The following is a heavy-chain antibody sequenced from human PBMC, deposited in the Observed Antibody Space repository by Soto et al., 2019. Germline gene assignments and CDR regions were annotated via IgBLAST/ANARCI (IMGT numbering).Heavy chain of an antibody. D-gene: IGHD2-21*02. CDR3: ARLPVLVTAIWFDP. V-gene: IGHV4-61*01. CDR2: IYYSGST. J-gene: IGHJ5*02. CDR1: GASVSSGNYY. Sequence: QVQLQESGPGLVKPSETLSLTCTVSGASVSSGNYYWSWIRQPPGQGLEWIGHIYYSGSTNYNPSLKSRVTISLDTSKNQFSLKLSSVTAADTAVYYCARLPVLVTAIWFDPWGQGTLVTVSS.